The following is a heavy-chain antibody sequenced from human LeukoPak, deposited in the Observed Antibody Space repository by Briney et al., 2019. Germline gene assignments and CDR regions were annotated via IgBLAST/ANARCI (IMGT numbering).Heavy chain of an antibody. CDR2: ISSSSSYI. V-gene: IGHV3-21*01. CDR3: ARAVGSSSWTGRY. Sequence: PGGSLRLSCAASGFTFDDYAMHWVRQAPGKGLEWVSSISSSSSYIYYADSVKGRFTISRDNAKNSLYLQMNSLRAEDTAVYYCARAVGSSSWTGRYWGQGTLVTVSS. J-gene: IGHJ4*02. CDR1: GFTFDDYA. D-gene: IGHD6-13*01.